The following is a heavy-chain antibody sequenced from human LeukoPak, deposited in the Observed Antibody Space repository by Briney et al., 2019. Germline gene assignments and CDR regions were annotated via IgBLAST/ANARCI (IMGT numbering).Heavy chain of an antibody. CDR3: ARARKPSGWYWGHFDY. CDR2: IKQDGSEK. CDR1: GFTFSSYW. D-gene: IGHD6-19*01. V-gene: IGHV3-7*01. Sequence: GGSLRLSCAASGFTFSSYWMSWVRPAPGKGLEWVANIKQDGSEKYYVDSVKGRFTISRDNAKNSLYLQMNSLRAEDTAVYYCARARKPSGWYWGHFDYWGQGTLVTVSS. J-gene: IGHJ4*02.